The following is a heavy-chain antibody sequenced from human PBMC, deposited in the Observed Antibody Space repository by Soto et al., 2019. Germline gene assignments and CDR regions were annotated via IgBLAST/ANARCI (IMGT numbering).Heavy chain of an antibody. CDR2: IYYSGST. V-gene: IGHV4-59*01. CDR1: GGSISSYY. D-gene: IGHD3-3*01. Sequence: SETLSLTCTVSGGSISSYYWSWIRQPPGKGLEWIGYIYYSGSTNYNPSLKSRVTISVDTSKNQFSLKLSSVTAADTAVYYCAGLRFLEWLPYYYYGMDVWGQGTTVTVSS. CDR3: AGLRFLEWLPYYYYGMDV. J-gene: IGHJ6*02.